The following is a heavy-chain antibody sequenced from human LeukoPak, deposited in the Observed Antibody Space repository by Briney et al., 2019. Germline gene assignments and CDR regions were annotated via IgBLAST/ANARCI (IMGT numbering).Heavy chain of an antibody. V-gene: IGHV3-23*01. J-gene: IGHJ4*02. CDR1: GFTFINYA. CDR2: ISGSGGTK. Sequence: PGGSLRLSCAASGFTFINYAMTWVRQAPGKGLEWVSVISGSGGTKYYANSVKGRFTISRDNSKSTLYLKMNSLRAEDTAIYSCAKDTAVTGTMYYFDYWGQGTLVTVSS. CDR3: AKDTAVTGTMYYFDY. D-gene: IGHD6-19*01.